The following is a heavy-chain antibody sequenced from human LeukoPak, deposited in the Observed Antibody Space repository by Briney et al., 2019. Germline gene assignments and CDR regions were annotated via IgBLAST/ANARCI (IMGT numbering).Heavy chain of an antibody. CDR3: ARDRLGPSFSVSHFDL. V-gene: IGHV3-20*04. CDR2: INYNGAIT. CDR1: GFTFVDYG. Sequence: GGSLRLFCATSGFTFVDYGLSWVRRAPGKGLEWLCAINYNGAITDYADSVKGRFTISRGNAKNSLYLRMDSLRAEDTALYYCARDRLGPSFSVSHFDLWGQGTLVTVSS. D-gene: IGHD3-3*02. J-gene: IGHJ4*02.